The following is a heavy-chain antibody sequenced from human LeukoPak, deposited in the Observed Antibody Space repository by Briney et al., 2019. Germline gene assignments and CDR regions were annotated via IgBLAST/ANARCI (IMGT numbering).Heavy chain of an antibody. J-gene: IGHJ4*02. V-gene: IGHV3-23*01. CDR2: ISASGRST. Sequence: SAISASGRSTYYAHSVKGGFTSARDNSKNTLYLQMNSLRAEDTAVYYCAKDTATVGYFDYWGQGTLVTVSS. CDR3: AKDTATVGYFDY. D-gene: IGHD4-23*01.